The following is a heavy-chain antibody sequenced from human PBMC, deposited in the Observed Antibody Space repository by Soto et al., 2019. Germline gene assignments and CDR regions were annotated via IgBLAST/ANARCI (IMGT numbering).Heavy chain of an antibody. CDR2: MYPDDSDI. V-gene: IGHV5-51*01. CDR1: GYSFSFYW. CDR3: ATAYVYDFENSNYYRDDFDI. Sequence: PGESLKISCKASGYSFSFYWIGWVRQMPGKGLEWMAIMYPDDSDIRYSPSFEAHVTISADKSTSTAFLQWSSLKASDTAMYYCATAYVYDFENSNYYRDDFDIWDQGTLVTVS. J-gene: IGHJ3*02. D-gene: IGHD3-16*01.